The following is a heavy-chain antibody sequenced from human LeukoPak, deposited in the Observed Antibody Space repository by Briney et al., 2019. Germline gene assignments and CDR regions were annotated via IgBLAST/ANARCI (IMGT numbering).Heavy chain of an antibody. J-gene: IGHJ2*01. D-gene: IGHD3-16*01. CDR1: GYNFTSYW. V-gene: IGHV5-10-1*01. CDR2: IDPSDSYT. Sequence: GESLKISCKGSGYNFTSYWISWVRQMPGKGLEWMGRIDPSDSYTNYSPSFQGHVTISADKSISTTYLQWSSLKGSDTAMYYCARPSYPFGNYWYFDLWGRGTLVTVSS. CDR3: ARPSYPFGNYWYFDL.